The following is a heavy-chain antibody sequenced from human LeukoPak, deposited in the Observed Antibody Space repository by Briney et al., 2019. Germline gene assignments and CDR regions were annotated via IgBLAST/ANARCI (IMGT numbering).Heavy chain of an antibody. D-gene: IGHD2-15*01. J-gene: IGHJ6*02. CDR2: IWYDGSNK. CDR3: ARDSFVGGYYYYYGMDV. CDR1: GFTFSSYG. V-gene: IGHV3-33*01. Sequence: GGSLRLSCAASGFTFSSYGMHWVRQAPGKGLEWVAVIWYDGSNKYYADSVKGRFTISRDNSKNTLYLQMNSLRAEDTAVYYCARDSFVGGYYYYYGMDVWGQGTTVTVPS.